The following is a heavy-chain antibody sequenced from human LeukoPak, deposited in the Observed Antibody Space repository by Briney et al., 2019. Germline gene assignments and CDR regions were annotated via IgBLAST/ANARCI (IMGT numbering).Heavy chain of an antibody. J-gene: IGHJ3*02. D-gene: IGHD3-10*01. V-gene: IGHV1-2*02. CDR1: GYTFTGYY. CDR2: INPNSGGT. Sequence: ASVKVSCKASGYTFTGYYMHWVRQAPGQGLEWMGWINPNSGGTNYAQKFQGRVTMTRDTSISTAYMELSRLRSDGTAVYYCARERVLWFGESGAFDIWGQGTMVTVSS. CDR3: ARERVLWFGESGAFDI.